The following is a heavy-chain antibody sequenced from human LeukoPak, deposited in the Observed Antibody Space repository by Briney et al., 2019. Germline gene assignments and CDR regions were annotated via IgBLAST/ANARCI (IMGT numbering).Heavy chain of an antibody. V-gene: IGHV4-38-2*02. CDR1: GYSISSGYY. Sequence: SETLSLTCTVSGYSISSGYYWGWIRQPPGKGLEWIGSIYHSGSTYYNPSLKSRVTISVDTSKNQFSLKLSSVTAADTAVYYCARALYYYDSSGLMRWFDPWGQGTLVTVSS. J-gene: IGHJ5*02. D-gene: IGHD3-22*01. CDR2: IYHSGST. CDR3: ARALYYYDSSGLMRWFDP.